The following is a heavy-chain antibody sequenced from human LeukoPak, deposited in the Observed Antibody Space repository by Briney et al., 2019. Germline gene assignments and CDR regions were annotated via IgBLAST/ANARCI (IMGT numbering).Heavy chain of an antibody. CDR1: GYTFTSYG. CDR3: ARDEAYCGGDCWNAFDI. CDR2: ISAYNGNT. D-gene: IGHD2-21*02. Sequence: ASVKVSCKASGYTFTSYGISWVRQAPGQGLEWMGWISAYNGNTSYAQKLQGRVTMTTDTSTSTAYMELRSLRSGDTAVYYCARDEAYCGGDCWNAFDIWGQGTMVTVSS. J-gene: IGHJ3*02. V-gene: IGHV1-18*01.